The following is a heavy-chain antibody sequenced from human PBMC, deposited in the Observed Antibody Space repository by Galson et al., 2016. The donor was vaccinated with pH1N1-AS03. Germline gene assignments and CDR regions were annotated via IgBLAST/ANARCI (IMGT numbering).Heavy chain of an antibody. V-gene: IGHV1-46*01. CDR2: IIPSDGRT. CDR3: AREFRGGLFDY. CDR1: GYSFPTHY. Sequence: SVKVSCKASGYSFPTHYIHWVRQAPGQGLEWMGIIIPSDGRTNYALKFQGRVTMTRDTSTSTVYMDLSGLRSEDTAVYYCAREFRGGLFDYWGQGILVTVSS. D-gene: IGHD3-10*01. J-gene: IGHJ4*02.